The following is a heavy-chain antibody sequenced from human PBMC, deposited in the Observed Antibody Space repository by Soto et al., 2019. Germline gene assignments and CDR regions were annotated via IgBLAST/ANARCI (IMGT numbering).Heavy chain of an antibody. D-gene: IGHD3-16*01. CDR2: ISSSSSTI. V-gene: IGHV3-48*02. J-gene: IGHJ5*02. CDR3: ATWGGIAAPTYDASQAPYLS. CDR1: GFTFSSYS. Sequence: PGGSLRLSCAASGFTFSSYSMNWVGQAPGKGLEWVSYISSSSSTIYYADSVKGRFTISRDNAKNSLYLQMNSLRDEDTAVYYCATWGGIAAPTYDASQAPYLSWGQALLVSVPS.